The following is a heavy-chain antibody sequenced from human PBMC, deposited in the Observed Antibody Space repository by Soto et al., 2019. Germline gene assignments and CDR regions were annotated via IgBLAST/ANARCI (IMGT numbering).Heavy chain of an antibody. CDR3: ARIVVIPAAPDYYNYYGVDV. Sequence: SETLSLTXTVSGGSISSYYWSWIRQPPGKGLEWIGYIYYSGSTYYNLSLKSRVTMSVDTSKNQLSLKISSVTAADTSVYYCARIVVIPAAPDYYNYYGVDVWGQGTTVTVSS. V-gene: IGHV4-59*04. CDR2: IYYSGST. D-gene: IGHD2-2*01. J-gene: IGHJ6*02. CDR1: GGSISSYY.